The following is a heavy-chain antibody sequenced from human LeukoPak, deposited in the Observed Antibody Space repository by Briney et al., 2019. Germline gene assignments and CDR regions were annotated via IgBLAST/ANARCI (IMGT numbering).Heavy chain of an antibody. CDR2: TSYDGSNK. CDR1: GFTFSDYY. V-gene: IGHV3-30-3*01. CDR3: AEWDLEYSSSSKFDY. J-gene: IGHJ4*02. Sequence: GGSLRLSCAASGFTFSDYYMSWIRQAPGKGLEWVAVTSYDGSNKYYADSVKGRFTISRDNSKNTLYLQMNSLRAEDTAVYYCAEWDLEYSSSSKFDYWGQGTLVTVSS. D-gene: IGHD6-6*01.